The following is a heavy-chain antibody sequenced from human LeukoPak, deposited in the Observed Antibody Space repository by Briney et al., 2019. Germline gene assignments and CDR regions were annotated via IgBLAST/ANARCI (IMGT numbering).Heavy chain of an antibody. J-gene: IGHJ5*02. CDR2: ISSSSSYI. V-gene: IGHV3-21*01. Sequence: ETLSLTCTVSGGSISSSRYYWGWVRQAPGKGLEWVSSISSSSSYIYYADSVKGRFTISRDNAKNSLYLQMNSLRAEDTAVYYCARDPGPDDSSAGDPWGQGTLVTVSS. CDR1: GGSISSSRYY. D-gene: IGHD3-22*01. CDR3: ARDPGPDDSSAGDP.